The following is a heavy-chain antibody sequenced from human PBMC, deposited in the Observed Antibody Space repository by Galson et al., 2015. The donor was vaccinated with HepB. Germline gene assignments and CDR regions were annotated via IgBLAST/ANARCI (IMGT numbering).Heavy chain of an antibody. J-gene: IGHJ4*02. CDR3: ARGIEDFGLPAARRGVYNLEH. CDR1: GCTFRTYA. Sequence: SVKVSCKASGCTFRTYAISWVRQGPGQALEWMGGITPMFGIPNYAQKFQGRVTITADESTTTAYMELSSLTSEDTAVYYCARGIEDFGLPAARRGVYNLEHWGQGTQVTVSS. CDR2: ITPMFGIP. V-gene: IGHV1-69*13. D-gene: IGHD2-2*01.